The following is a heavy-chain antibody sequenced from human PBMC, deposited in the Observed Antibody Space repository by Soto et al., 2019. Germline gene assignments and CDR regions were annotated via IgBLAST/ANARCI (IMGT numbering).Heavy chain of an antibody. CDR2: ISSSSSYI. J-gene: IGHJ4*02. Sequence: EVQLVESGGGLVKPGGSLRLSCAASGFTFSSYSMNWVRQAPGKGLEWVSFISSSSSYIYYADSVKGRFTISRDNAKNALYLQMNSMSAEDTAVYYCASDGGYFVYWGQGTLVTVSS. V-gene: IGHV3-21*01. D-gene: IGHD2-15*01. CDR3: ASDGGYFVY. CDR1: GFTFSSYS.